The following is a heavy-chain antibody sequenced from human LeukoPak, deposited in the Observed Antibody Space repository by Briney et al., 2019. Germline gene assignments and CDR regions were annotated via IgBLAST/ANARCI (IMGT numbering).Heavy chain of an antibody. CDR1: GFTLTISA. CDR3: ASDHCDYSV. Sequence: SVKVSSKASGFTLTISAMQWVRQARGQRLEWIGWIVVGSGNTNYTQKFQERVTLTRDMFPSTAYMELSSLRSEDTAGYYSASDHCDYSVWGQGTLVTVSS. D-gene: IGHD4-17*01. CDR2: IVVGSGNT. J-gene: IGHJ4*02. V-gene: IGHV1-58*02.